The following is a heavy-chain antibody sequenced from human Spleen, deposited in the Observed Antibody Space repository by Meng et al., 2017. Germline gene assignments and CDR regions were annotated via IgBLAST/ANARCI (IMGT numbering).Heavy chain of an antibody. CDR2: IYHSGST. CDR1: GYSISSNYY. CDR3: ARLYSSSWAHYYFDY. V-gene: IGHV4-38-2*02. D-gene: IGHD6-13*01. J-gene: IGHJ4*02. Sequence: SETLSLTCTVSGYSISSNYYWGWIRQPPGKGLEWIGSIYHSGSTYYNPSLKSRVTISVDTSKNQFSLKLSSVTAADTAVYYCARLYSSSWAHYYFDYWGQGTLVTVSS.